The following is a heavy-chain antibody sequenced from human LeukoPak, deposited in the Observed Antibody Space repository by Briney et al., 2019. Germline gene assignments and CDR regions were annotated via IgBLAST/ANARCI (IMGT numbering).Heavy chain of an antibody. J-gene: IGHJ4*02. CDR2: INHSGST. Sequence: PSETLSLTCAAYGGSFSGYYWSWIRQPPGKGLEWIGEINHSGSTNYNPSLKSRVTISVDTSKNQFSLKLSSVTAADTAVYYCARKSRDGYNKQAYYFDYWGQGTLVTVPS. CDR1: GGSFSGYY. V-gene: IGHV4-34*01. CDR3: ARKSRDGYNKQAYYFDY. D-gene: IGHD5-24*01.